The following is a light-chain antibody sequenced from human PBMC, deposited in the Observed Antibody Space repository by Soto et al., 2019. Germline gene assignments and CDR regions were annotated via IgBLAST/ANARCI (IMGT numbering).Light chain of an antibody. Sequence: QAVVTQPPSASGTPGQRVTISCSGSNSNIGSNTVNWYQQLPGTAPKLLIHSINQRPSGVPDRFSGSKSGTSASLAISGLQSEDEADYYCAAWDDSLDGWVFGGGTKLTVL. J-gene: IGLJ3*02. CDR2: SIN. CDR3: AAWDDSLDGWV. CDR1: NSNIGSNT. V-gene: IGLV1-44*01.